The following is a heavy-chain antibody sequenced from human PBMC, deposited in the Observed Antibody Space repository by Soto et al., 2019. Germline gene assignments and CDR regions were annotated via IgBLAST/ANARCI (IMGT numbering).Heavy chain of an antibody. CDR2: ISYDGSNK. CDR1: GFTFSSYA. Sequence: QVQLVESGGGVVQPGRSLRLSCAASGFTFSSYAMHWVRQAPGKGLEWVAVISYDGSNKYYADSVKGRFTISRDNSKNTLYLQMNSLRAEDTAVYYCARAIAAAGGYYYYGMDVW. J-gene: IGHJ6*01. CDR3: ARAIAAAGGYYYYGMDV. D-gene: IGHD6-13*01. V-gene: IGHV3-30-3*01.